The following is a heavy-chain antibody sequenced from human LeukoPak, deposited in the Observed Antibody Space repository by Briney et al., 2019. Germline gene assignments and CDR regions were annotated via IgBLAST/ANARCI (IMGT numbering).Heavy chain of an antibody. Sequence: ASVKASCKASGGTFSSYAISWVRQAPGQGLEWMGGIIPIFGTANYAQKFQGRVTITADESTSTAYMELSSLRSEDTAVYYCARELGSGWYYFDYWGQGTLVTVSS. CDR3: ARELGSGWYYFDY. CDR1: GGTFSSYA. J-gene: IGHJ4*02. D-gene: IGHD6-19*01. CDR2: IIPIFGTA. V-gene: IGHV1-69*13.